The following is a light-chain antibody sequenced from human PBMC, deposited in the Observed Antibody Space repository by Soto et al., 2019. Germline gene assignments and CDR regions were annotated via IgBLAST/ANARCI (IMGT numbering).Light chain of an antibody. J-gene: IGLJ1*01. Sequence: QSALTQPASVSGSPGQSIAISCTGTRSDVGAYNYVSWYQQHPGKAPKLMISEVTTRPSGVSDRFSGSKSGNTASLTISGLQAEDEADYYCSSFTSRVTFVFGTGTKLTVL. V-gene: IGLV2-14*01. CDR2: EVT. CDR1: RSDVGAYNY. CDR3: SSFTSRVTFV.